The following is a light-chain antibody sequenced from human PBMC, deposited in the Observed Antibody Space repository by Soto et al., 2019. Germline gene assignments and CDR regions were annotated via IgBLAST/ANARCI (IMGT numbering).Light chain of an antibody. CDR3: QQRSNWLT. CDR2: DAS. Sequence: EIVLTQSPGTLSLSPGERATLSCRASQSVSSSFLAWYQQKPGQAPRLVIYDASNRATGIPARFSGSGSGTDFTLTISSLEPEDFAVYYCQQRSNWLTFGGGTKVDIK. CDR1: QSVSSSF. V-gene: IGKV3D-20*02. J-gene: IGKJ4*01.